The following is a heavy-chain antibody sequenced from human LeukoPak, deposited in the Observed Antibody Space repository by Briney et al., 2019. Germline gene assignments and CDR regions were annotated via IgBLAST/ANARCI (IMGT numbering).Heavy chain of an antibody. CDR2: TYYRSKWYN. CDR1: GDSVSSNSAA. D-gene: IGHD6-13*01. Sequence: SQTLSLTCAISGDSVSSNSAAWNWIRQSPSRGLEWLGRTYYRSKWYNDYAVSVKSRITINPDTSKNQFSLQLNSVTPEDTAVYYCPRALVGAAAGPYYFDYWGQGTLVTVSS. J-gene: IGHJ4*02. CDR3: PRALVGAAAGPYYFDY. V-gene: IGHV6-1*01.